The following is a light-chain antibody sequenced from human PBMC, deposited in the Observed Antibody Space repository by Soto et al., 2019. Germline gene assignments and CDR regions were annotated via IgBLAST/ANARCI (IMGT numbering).Light chain of an antibody. Sequence: QSALTQPASVSGSPGQSITISCTGTSSDVGDNNYVSWYQQHPGKAPKLMIYDVTDRPSGVSNRFSGSKSGNTASLTISGLQAEDGADYYCSSYTSSSTLYVFGTGTKLTVL. CDR2: DVT. CDR3: SSYTSSSTLYV. V-gene: IGLV2-14*01. CDR1: SSDVGDNNY. J-gene: IGLJ1*01.